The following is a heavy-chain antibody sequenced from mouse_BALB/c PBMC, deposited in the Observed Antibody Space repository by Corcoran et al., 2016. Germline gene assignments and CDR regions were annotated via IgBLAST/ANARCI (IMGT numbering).Heavy chain of an antibody. CDR3: ARRYGSEGFAY. CDR2: INTYTGEP. Sequence: QIQLVQSGPELKKPGETVKISCKASGYTFTNYGKNWVKQAPGKGLKWMGWINTYTGEPTYADDFKGRFAFSLETSASTAYLQINNLKNEDTATYFCARRYGSEGFAYWGQGTLVTVSA. J-gene: IGHJ3*01. D-gene: IGHD2-2*01. V-gene: IGHV9-3-1*01. CDR1: GYTFTNYG.